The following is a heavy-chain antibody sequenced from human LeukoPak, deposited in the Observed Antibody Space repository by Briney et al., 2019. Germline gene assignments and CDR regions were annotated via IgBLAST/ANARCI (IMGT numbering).Heavy chain of an antibody. CDR3: AREGTARDAFDI. CDR2: ISSNGGST. Sequence: SGGSLRLSCSASGFTFSSYGMHWVRQAPGKGLEYVSSISSNGGSTYYADSMKGRFTISRDNSKNTLYLQMTSLRGEDTAMYYCAREGTARDAFDIWGQGTMVTVSS. D-gene: IGHD2-21*02. V-gene: IGHV3-64*04. CDR1: GFTFSSYG. J-gene: IGHJ3*02.